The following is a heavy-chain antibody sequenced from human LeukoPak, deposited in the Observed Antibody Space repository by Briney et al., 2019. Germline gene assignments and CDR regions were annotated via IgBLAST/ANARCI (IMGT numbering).Heavy chain of an antibody. CDR1: GGSISSYY. CDR3: ARGNVVLGYCSSTSCRYYYYGMDV. Sequence: SETLSLTCTVSGGSISSYYWSWIRQPPGKGLEWIGYIYYSGSTNYNPSLKSRVTISVDTSKNQFSLKLSSVTAADTAVYYCARGNVVLGYCSSTSCRYYYYGMDVWGQGTTVTVSS. V-gene: IGHV4-59*01. CDR2: IYYSGST. D-gene: IGHD2-2*01. J-gene: IGHJ6*02.